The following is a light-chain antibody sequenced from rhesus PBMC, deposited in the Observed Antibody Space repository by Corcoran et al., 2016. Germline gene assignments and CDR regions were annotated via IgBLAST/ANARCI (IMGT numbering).Light chain of an antibody. J-gene: IGKJ1*01. CDR1: QGISSW. CDR2: AAS. Sequence: DIQLTQSPSSLSASVGDRVTITCQASQGISSWLAWYQQKPGKAPKLLIYAASSLQSGVPSRFSGCGAGTDCTLTVSSLQPEDFATYYCQQHNTYPWTFGQGTKVEIK. CDR3: QQHNTYPWT. V-gene: IGKV1-33*02.